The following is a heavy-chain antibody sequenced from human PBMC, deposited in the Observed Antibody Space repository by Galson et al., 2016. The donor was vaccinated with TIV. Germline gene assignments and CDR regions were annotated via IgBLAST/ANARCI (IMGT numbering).Heavy chain of an antibody. V-gene: IGHV5-10-1*01. CDR1: GYRFTIYW. D-gene: IGHD1-7*01. CDR3: ARQSGSTQNWFDP. CDR2: IDPSDSYS. J-gene: IGHJ5*02. Sequence: QSGAEVKKPGESLRISCEGSGYRFTIYWIAWVRQMPGKGLEWMGSIDPSDSYSKYSPSFQGHVTISADKSINTAYLQWSSLAASDTAMYYCARQSGSTQNWFDPWGQGTLVTVSS.